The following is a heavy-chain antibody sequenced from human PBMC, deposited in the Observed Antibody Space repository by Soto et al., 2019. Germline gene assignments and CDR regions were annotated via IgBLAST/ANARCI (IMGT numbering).Heavy chain of an antibody. V-gene: IGHV4-39*01. CDR3: ASVAVTTLRYFDY. CDR1: GGSISSSSYY. CDR2: IYYSGST. Sequence: PSETLSLTCTVSGGSISSSSYYWGWIRQPPGKGLEWIGSIYYSGSTYYNPSLKSRVTISVDTSKNQFSLKLSSVTAADTAVYYCASVAVTTLRYFDYWGQGTLVTVSS. J-gene: IGHJ4*02. D-gene: IGHD4-4*01.